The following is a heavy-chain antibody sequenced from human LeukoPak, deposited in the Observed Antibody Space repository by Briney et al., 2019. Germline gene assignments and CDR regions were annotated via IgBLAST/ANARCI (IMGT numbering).Heavy chain of an antibody. CDR1: GFSFSSYI. V-gene: IGHV3-48*01. CDR3: ATRAPNYYDISGYYYAAFDI. CDR2: ISSSSSTI. Sequence: GGSLRLSCEVSGFSFSSYIMNWVRQAPGKGLEWVSYISSSSSTIYYADSVKGRFTISRDNAKNSLYLQMNSLRAEDTAVYYCATRAPNYYDISGYYYAAFDIWGQGTMVTVSS. J-gene: IGHJ3*02. D-gene: IGHD3-22*01.